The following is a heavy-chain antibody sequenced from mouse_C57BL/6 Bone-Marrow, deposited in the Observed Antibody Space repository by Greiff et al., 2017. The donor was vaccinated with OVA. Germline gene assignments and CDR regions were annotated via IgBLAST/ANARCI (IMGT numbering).Heavy chain of an antibody. J-gene: IGHJ1*03. Sequence: VQLQESGPGLVQPSQSLSIPCTVSGFSLTSYGVPWVRQSPGKGLEWLGVIWSGGSTDYNAAFISRLSISTDTSKSQVFFKMNRPQADETAIYDCARKADDRWYFDVWGTGTTVTVSS. V-gene: IGHV2-2*01. CDR1: GFSLTSYG. D-gene: IGHD2-12*01. CDR2: IWSGGST. CDR3: ARKADDRWYFDV.